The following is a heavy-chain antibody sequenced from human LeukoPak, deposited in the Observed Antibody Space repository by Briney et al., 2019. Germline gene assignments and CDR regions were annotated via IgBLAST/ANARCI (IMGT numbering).Heavy chain of an antibody. CDR3: ARDRGGADYFDY. Sequence: SETLSLTCTVSGGSISSYYWSWIRQPPGQGLEWIGYIYYSGSTNYNPSLKSRVTISVDTSKTQFSLKLSSVTAADTAVYYCARDRGGADYFDYWGQGTLVTVSS. CDR1: GGSISSYY. CDR2: IYYSGST. D-gene: IGHD3-16*01. J-gene: IGHJ4*02. V-gene: IGHV4-59*01.